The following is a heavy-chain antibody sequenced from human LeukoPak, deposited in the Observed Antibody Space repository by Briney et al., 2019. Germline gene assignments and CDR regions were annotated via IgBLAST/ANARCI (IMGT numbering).Heavy chain of an antibody. J-gene: IGHJ6*02. CDR3: ARGRSNSGRTAPGMDV. CDR1: GFTFSDYY. Sequence: GGSLRLSCAASGFTFSDYYMSWFRQAPGKGLEWVSYISKSGDSIYYADSVKGRFTISRDNAKNSLYLQMNSLRAEDTAVYYCARGRSNSGRTAPGMDVWGQGTTVTVSS. CDR2: ISKSGDSI. D-gene: IGHD6-19*01. V-gene: IGHV3-11*01.